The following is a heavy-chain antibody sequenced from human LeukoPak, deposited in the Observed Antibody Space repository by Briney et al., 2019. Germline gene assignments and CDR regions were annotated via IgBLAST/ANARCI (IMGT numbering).Heavy chain of an antibody. Sequence: SGTLSLTCAVSGGSISSSNWWSWVRQPPGKGLEWIGEIYHSGSTNYNPSLKSRVTISVDRSKNQFSLKLSSVTAADTAVYYCARGVRSWELGHFDYWGQGTLVTVSS. CDR1: GGSISSSNW. V-gene: IGHV4-4*02. CDR3: ARGVRSWELGHFDY. D-gene: IGHD3-16*01. CDR2: IYHSGST. J-gene: IGHJ4*02.